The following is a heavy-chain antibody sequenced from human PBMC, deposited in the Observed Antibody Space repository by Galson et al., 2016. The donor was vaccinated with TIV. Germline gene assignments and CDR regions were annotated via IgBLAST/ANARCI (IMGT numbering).Heavy chain of an antibody. V-gene: IGHV1-69*13. J-gene: IGHJ6*02. CDR1: GGTFSSYV. CDR2: IIPMFGTA. D-gene: IGHD3-9*01. CDR3: AKDRNSAFDTHYSYYGLDV. Sequence: SVKVSCKASGGTFSSYVIKWVRQAPGQGLEWMGEIIPMFGTANYAQKFQGRVTITADESTSTAYMELSSLRSEDTAVYYCAKDRNSAFDTHYSYYGLDVLGQGTTVIVSS.